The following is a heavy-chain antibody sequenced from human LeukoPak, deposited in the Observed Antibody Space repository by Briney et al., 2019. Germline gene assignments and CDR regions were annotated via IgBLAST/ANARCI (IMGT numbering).Heavy chain of an antibody. CDR3: ARGLSGWKLRNYYYYYMDV. Sequence: SETLSLTCTVSGGSISSSSYYWGWIRQPPGKGLEWIGSIYYSGSTYYNPSLKSRVTISVDTSKNQFPLKLSSVTAADTAVYYCARGLSGWKLRNYYYYYMDVWGKGTTVTISS. V-gene: IGHV4-39*01. J-gene: IGHJ6*03. CDR2: IYYSGST. D-gene: IGHD6-19*01. CDR1: GGSISSSSYY.